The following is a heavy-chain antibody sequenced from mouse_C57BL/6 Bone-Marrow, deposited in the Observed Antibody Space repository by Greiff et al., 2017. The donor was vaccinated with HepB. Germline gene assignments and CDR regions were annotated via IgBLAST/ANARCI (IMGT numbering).Heavy chain of an antibody. CDR2: IYPGDGDT. D-gene: IGHD1-1*01. CDR1: GYAFSSYW. CDR3: ARLITTVVATGYFDV. Sequence: VQLQQSGAELVKPGASVKISCKASGYAFSSYWMNWVKQRPGKGLEWIGQIYPGDGDTNYNGKFKGKATLTADKSSSTAYMQLSSLTSEDSAVYFCARLITTVVATGYFDVWGTGTTVTVSS. V-gene: IGHV1-80*01. J-gene: IGHJ1*03.